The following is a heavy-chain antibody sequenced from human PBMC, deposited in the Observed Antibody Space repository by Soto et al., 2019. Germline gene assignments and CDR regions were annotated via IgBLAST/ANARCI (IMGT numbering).Heavy chain of an antibody. CDR2: IIPIFGTA. CDR3: ASHGITGTWVYYYGMDV. J-gene: IGHJ6*02. D-gene: IGHD1-7*01. V-gene: IGHV1-69*12. Sequence: QVQLVQSGAEVKKPGSSVHVSFKASGGTFSSYAISWVRQAPGQGLEWMGGIIPIFGTANYAQKCQGRVTITADESTSTAYMELSSLRSEDTAVYYCASHGITGTWVYYYGMDVWGQGTTVTVSS. CDR1: GGTFSSYA.